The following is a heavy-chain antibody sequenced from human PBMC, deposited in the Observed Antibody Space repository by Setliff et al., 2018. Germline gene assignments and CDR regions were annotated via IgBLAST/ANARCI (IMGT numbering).Heavy chain of an antibody. V-gene: IGHV1-69*08. D-gene: IGHD3-16*02. J-gene: IGHJ3*01. CDR3: ARETVTFGGIIVRGYFDV. CDR2: IILIFGTT. CDR1: VGTFGSYT. Sequence: GASVKVSCKASVGTFGSYTISWVRQAPGQGLEFLGRIILIFGTTNYAQKFQDRVTIGADKSTSTAYLELSSLRSEDTAVYYCARETVTFGGIIVRGYFDVWGQGTMVTVSS.